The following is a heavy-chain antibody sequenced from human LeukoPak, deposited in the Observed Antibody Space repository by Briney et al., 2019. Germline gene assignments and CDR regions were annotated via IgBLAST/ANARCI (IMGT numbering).Heavy chain of an antibody. D-gene: IGHD2-2*01. CDR3: ARQNLGYCSSTSCYSY. CDR2: MYYSGNT. CDR1: GGSISISSYY. Sequence: SETLSLTCSVSGGSISISSYYWGWIRQPPGKGLEWIGSMYYSGNTYYNPSLKSRVTISVDTSKNQCSLKLSSVTAADTAVYYCARQNLGYCSSTSCYSYWGQGTLVTVSS. J-gene: IGHJ4*02. V-gene: IGHV4-39*01.